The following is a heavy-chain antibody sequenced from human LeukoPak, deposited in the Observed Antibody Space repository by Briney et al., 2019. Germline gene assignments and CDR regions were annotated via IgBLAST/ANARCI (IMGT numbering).Heavy chain of an antibody. Sequence: GGSLRLSCAASGFTFSDYSMTWIRQAPGKGLEWVSSISRSGSTKYYADSVKGRFTISRDNAKNSLFLQMNSLRAEDTAVYYCARVLRYCSGGNCYSGGLGYMDVWGKGTTVTISS. V-gene: IGHV3-11*01. CDR3: ARVLRYCSGGNCYSGGLGYMDV. J-gene: IGHJ6*03. CDR1: GFTFSDYS. CDR2: ISRSGSTK. D-gene: IGHD2-15*01.